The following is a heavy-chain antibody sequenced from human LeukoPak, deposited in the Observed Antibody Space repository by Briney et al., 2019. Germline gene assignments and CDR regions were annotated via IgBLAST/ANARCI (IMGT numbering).Heavy chain of an antibody. V-gene: IGHV3-30*02. CDR2: IRYDGSNK. CDR1: GFTFSSYG. CDR3: AKVGKTEDYYGSGRCSYYYYMDV. D-gene: IGHD3-10*01. J-gene: IGHJ6*03. Sequence: GGSLRLSCAASGFTFSSYGMHWVRQAPGKGLEWVAFIRYDGSNKYYADSVKGRFTISRDNSKNTLYLQMNSQRAEDTAVYYCAKVGKTEDYYGSGRCSYYYYMDVWGKGTTVAISS.